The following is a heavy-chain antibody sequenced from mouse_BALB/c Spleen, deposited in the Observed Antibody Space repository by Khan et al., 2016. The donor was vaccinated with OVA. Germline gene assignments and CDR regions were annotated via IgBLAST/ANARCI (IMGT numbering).Heavy chain of an antibody. CDR2: ISYSGST. V-gene: IGHV3-2*02. CDR1: GYSITSDYA. CDR3: ARSGDYGYFAY. D-gene: IGHD1-2*01. Sequence: EVQLQESGPGLVKPSQSLSLTCTVTGYSITSDYAWNWIRQFPGNKLERMGYISYSGSTSYNPSLKSRIAITRDTSKNQFFLPSNHLTTEDTATYCCARSGDYGYFAYWGQGTLVTVSA. J-gene: IGHJ3*01.